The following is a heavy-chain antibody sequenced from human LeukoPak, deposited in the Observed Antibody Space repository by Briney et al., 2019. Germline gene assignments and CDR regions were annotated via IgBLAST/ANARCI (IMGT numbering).Heavy chain of an antibody. D-gene: IGHD5-24*01. J-gene: IGHJ3*01. Sequence: GGSLRLSCAASGFTFSNAWMSWVRQAPGKGLEWVSVISGSGSSTYYADSVKGRFTISKDNSKNTLYLQMNSLRAEDTAVYYCAKEMATIRAFDFWGQGTMVTVSS. CDR2: ISGSGSST. CDR3: AKEMATIRAFDF. V-gene: IGHV3-23*01. CDR1: GFTFSNAW.